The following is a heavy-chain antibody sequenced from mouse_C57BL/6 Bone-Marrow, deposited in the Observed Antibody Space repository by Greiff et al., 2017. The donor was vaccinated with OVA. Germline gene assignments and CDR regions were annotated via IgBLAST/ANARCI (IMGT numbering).Heavy chain of an antibody. CDR3: ARESYYYGRPAYFDV. V-gene: IGHV3-6*01. J-gene: IGHJ1*03. CDR1: GYSITSGYY. Sequence: EVKLMEPGPGLVKPSQSLPLSCSVTGYSITSGYYWYWIRQPPGNNPECMGYISYDGSNNYNPSLKNRIPFTRDTSKNPVFLKLKSVTTEDTATYYCARESYYYGRPAYFDVWGTGTTVTVSA. CDR2: ISYDGSN. D-gene: IGHD1-1*01.